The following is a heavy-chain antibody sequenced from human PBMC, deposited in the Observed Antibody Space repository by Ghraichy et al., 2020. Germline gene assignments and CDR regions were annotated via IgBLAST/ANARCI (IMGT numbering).Heavy chain of an antibody. J-gene: IGHJ4*02. D-gene: IGHD3-22*01. CDR2: TYYRSKWYN. CDR3: ARDRDYFDRIAYYGHFEN. V-gene: IGHV6-1*01. CDR1: GDSVSSNNAA. Sequence: SQTLSLTCVISGDSVSSNNAAWNWIRQSPSRGLEWLGRTYYRSKWYNDYAVSVKSRITINPDTSKNQFSLQLNSVTPEDTAVYYCARDRDYFDRIAYYGHFENWGQGTLVTVSS.